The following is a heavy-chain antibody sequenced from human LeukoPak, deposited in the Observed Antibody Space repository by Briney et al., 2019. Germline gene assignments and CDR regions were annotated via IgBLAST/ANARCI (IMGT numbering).Heavy chain of an antibody. V-gene: IGHV4-59*01. J-gene: IGHJ4*02. D-gene: IGHD6-13*01. CDR2: IYYSGST. CDR1: GGSISGYY. Sequence: PSETLSLTCTVSGGSISGYYWSWIRQPPGKGLEWIGYIYYSGSTNCNPSLKSRVTISVDTSKNQFSLKLSSVTAADTAVYYCARYSSSWYGVDYWGQGTLVTVSS. CDR3: ARYSSSWYGVDY.